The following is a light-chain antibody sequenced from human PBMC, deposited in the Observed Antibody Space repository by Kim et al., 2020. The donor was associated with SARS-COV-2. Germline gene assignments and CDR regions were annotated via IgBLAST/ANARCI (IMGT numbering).Light chain of an antibody. CDR2: GAS. Sequence: ATLSVSPGERATLSCRASQSVSSNLAWYQQKPGQAPRLLIYGASTRATGIPARFSGSGSGTEFTLTISSLQSEDFAVYYCQQYHTFGGGTKVDIK. V-gene: IGKV3-15*01. CDR3: QQYHT. J-gene: IGKJ4*01. CDR1: QSVSSN.